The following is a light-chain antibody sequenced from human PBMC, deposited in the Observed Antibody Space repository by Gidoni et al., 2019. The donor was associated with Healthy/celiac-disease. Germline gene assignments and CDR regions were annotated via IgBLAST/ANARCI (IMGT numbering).Light chain of an antibody. CDR1: QSISSW. V-gene: IGKV1-5*01. Sequence: DIQMTQSPSTLSASVGDRVTIPCRASQSISSWLAWYQQNPGKAPKLLIYDASSLESGVPSRFSGSGSGTEFTLTISSLQPDDFATYYCQQYNSHLVWTFGQGTKVEIK. CDR2: DAS. J-gene: IGKJ1*01. CDR3: QQYNSHLVWT.